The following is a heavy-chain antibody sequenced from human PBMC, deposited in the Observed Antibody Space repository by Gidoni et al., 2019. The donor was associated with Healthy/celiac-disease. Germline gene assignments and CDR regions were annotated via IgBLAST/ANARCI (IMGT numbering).Heavy chain of an antibody. V-gene: IGHV1-3*01. CDR2: INAGNGNT. J-gene: IGHJ6*02. Sequence: QVQLVQSGAEVKKPGASVKVSCKASGYTFTSYAMHWVRQAPGQRLEWMGCINAGNGNTKYSQKFQGRVTITRDTSASTAYMELSSLRSEDTAVYYCAREGYNWNSDYYYGMDVWGQGTTVTVSS. D-gene: IGHD1-7*01. CDR1: GYTFTSYA. CDR3: AREGYNWNSDYYYGMDV.